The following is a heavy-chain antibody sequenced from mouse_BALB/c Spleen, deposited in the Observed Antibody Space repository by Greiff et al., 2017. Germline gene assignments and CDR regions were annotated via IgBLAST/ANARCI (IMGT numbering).Heavy chain of an antibody. CDR1: GYSITSDYA. Sequence: DVKLQESGPGLVKPSQSLSLTCTVTGYSITSDYAWNWIRQFPGNKLEWMGYISYSGSTSYNPSLKSRISITRDTSKNQFFLQLNSVTTEDTATYYCAKYGYDEGDYAMDYWGQGTSVTVSS. D-gene: IGHD2-2*01. CDR2: ISYSGST. J-gene: IGHJ4*01. CDR3: AKYGYDEGDYAMDY. V-gene: IGHV3-2*02.